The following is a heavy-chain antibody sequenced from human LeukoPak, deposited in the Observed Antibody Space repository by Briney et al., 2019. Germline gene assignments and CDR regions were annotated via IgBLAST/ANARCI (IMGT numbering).Heavy chain of an antibody. CDR2: INDSGTT. D-gene: IGHD3-10*01. CDR1: GETFSGYF. Sequence: SETLSLTCAVYGETFSGYFWSWIRQPPGKGLEWIGEINDSGTTNYNPSLKSRVTISVDTSLNQVSLELRSVTAADTAVYYCARAPPKAMVRGVSRVNWFDPWGQGTLVTVSS. V-gene: IGHV4-34*01. CDR3: ARAPPKAMVRGVSRVNWFDP. J-gene: IGHJ5*02.